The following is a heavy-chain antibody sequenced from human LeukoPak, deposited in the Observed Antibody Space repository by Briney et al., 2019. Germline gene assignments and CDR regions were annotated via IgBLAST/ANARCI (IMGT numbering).Heavy chain of an antibody. CDR3: ARDHDGAFDY. J-gene: IGHJ4*02. V-gene: IGHV4-31*03. CDR2: IYYSGST. Sequence: SETLSLTCTVSGGSINSGGYYWSWIRQHPGKGLEWIGYIYYSGSTYYNPSLKSRITVSVDTSKNQFSLRLSSVTAADTAVYYCARDHDGAFDYWGQGILVTVSS. D-gene: IGHD3-16*01. CDR1: GGSINSGGYY.